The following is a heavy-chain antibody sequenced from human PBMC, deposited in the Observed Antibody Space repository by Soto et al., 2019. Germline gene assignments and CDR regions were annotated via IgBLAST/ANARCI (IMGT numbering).Heavy chain of an antibody. D-gene: IGHD3-10*01. J-gene: IGHJ6*02. CDR3: ARDSSMVRGVITATDYYGMDV. CDR2: IIPIFGTA. Sequence: SVKVSCKASGGTFRSYAISWVRQAPGQGLEWMGGIIPIFGTANYAQKFQGRVTITADESTSTAYMELSSLRSEDTAVYYCARDSSMVRGVITATDYYGMDVWGQGTTVNVSS. V-gene: IGHV1-69*13. CDR1: GGTFRSYA.